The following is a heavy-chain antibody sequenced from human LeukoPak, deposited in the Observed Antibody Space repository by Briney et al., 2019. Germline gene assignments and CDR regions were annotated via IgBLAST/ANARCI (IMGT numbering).Heavy chain of an antibody. Sequence: ASVKVSCKAFGYTFTSYGISWVRQAPGQGLEWMGWISAYNGNTNYAQKLQGRVTMTTDTSTSTAYMELRSLRSDDTAVYYCARDWSPYYYDSSGYSQSDYWGQGTLVTVSS. CDR3: ARDWSPYYYDSSGYSQSDY. CDR1: GYTFTSYG. CDR2: ISAYNGNT. V-gene: IGHV1-18*01. D-gene: IGHD3-22*01. J-gene: IGHJ4*02.